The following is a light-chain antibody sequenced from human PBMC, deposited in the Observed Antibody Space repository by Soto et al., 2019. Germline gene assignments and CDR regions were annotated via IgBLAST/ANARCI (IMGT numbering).Light chain of an antibody. J-gene: IGKJ3*01. CDR1: QSVTSSY. Sequence: EIVLTQSPGTLSLSAGERATPSCRASQSVTSSYLAWYQQKAGQAPRLLIYGASSRAAGIPDRFSGSGSGTDFTLTISRLEPEDFAVYYCQQYGSSSPTFGPGTKVDNK. CDR3: QQYGSSSPT. CDR2: GAS. V-gene: IGKV3-20*01.